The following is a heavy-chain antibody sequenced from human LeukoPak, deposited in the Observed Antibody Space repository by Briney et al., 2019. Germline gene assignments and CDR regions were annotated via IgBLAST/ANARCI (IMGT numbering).Heavy chain of an antibody. J-gene: IGHJ4*02. D-gene: IGHD2-2*01. V-gene: IGHV1-2*06. CDR2: INPNSGGT. Sequence: GASVKVSCKASGYTFTGYYMHWVRQAPGQGLEWMGRINPNSGGTNYAQKFQGRVTMTRDTSINTAYMELSRLRSDDTAVYYCARNTQLYSVDYWGQGTLVTVSS. CDR1: GYTFTGYY. CDR3: ARNTQLYSVDY.